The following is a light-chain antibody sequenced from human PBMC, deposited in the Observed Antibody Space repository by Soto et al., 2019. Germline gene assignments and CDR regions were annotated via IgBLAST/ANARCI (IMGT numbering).Light chain of an antibody. CDR2: DVS. V-gene: IGLV2-14*01. J-gene: IGLJ1*01. CDR1: SSDVGGYNY. CDR3: NSYTTSSTYV. Sequence: CALPQPASVSGSPGQSITISCTGTSSDVGGYNYVSWYQQHPGKAPKLMIYDVSNRPSGVSNRFSGSKSGNTASLTISGLQAEDEADYYCNSYTTSSTYVFGTGTKVTVL.